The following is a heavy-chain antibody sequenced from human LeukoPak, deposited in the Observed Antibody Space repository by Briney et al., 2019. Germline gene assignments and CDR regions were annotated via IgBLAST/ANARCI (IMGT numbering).Heavy chain of an antibody. J-gene: IGHJ4*02. V-gene: IGHV3-23*01. CDR2: LSGSGYNT. Sequence: GGSLRLSCAASGFTFSSHALSWVRQAPGKGLEWVSSLSGSGYNTYYADSVKGRFTISRDNSKNTVYLQMNSLRAEDTAVCYCEKDPYGTRYFDYWGQGTLVTVSS. CDR3: EKDPYGTRYFDY. D-gene: IGHD2-2*01. CDR1: GFTFSSHA.